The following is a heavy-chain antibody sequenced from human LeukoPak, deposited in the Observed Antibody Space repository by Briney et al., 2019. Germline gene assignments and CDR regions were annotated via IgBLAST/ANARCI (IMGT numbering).Heavy chain of an antibody. J-gene: IGHJ4*02. CDR3: AKDRERWLQFTGTLDY. D-gene: IGHD5-24*01. CDR1: GFTFCSYG. Sequence: GGSLRLSCAASGFTFCSYGMHWVRQAPGKGLEWVAVISYDGSNKYYADSVKGRFTISRDNSKNTLYLQMNSLRAEDTAVYYCAKDRERWLQFTGTLDYWGQGTLVTVSS. V-gene: IGHV3-30*18. CDR2: ISYDGSNK.